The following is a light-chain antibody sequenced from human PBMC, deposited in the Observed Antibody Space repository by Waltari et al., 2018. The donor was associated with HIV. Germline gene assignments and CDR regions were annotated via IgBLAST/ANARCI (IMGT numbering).Light chain of an antibody. V-gene: IGKV1-39*01. CDR1: TGISSH. CDR2: AVS. Sequence: DIQMTQSPSSLPPSVGDRVTITSRASTGISSHLNWYKHKPGKAPELLIYAVSNLQSGVPSRFSGSKSGTDFTLTISSLQPDDFATYFCQQSYSLPTFSQGTKVAIK. CDR3: QQSYSLPT. J-gene: IGKJ1*01.